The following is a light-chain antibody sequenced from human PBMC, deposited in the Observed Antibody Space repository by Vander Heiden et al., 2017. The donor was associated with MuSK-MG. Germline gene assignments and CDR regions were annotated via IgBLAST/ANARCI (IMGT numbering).Light chain of an antibody. J-gene: IGKJ2*01. V-gene: IGKV3-11*01. CDR3: QHRSNGPNT. Sequence: ASQSVSWDLGWYQQKPGQAPRLLIYEASKRVSGIPARFSGSGSGTDFTLTISSLEPEDVAVYDCQHRSNGPNTFGQGTKLEIK. CDR1: QSVSWD. CDR2: EAS.